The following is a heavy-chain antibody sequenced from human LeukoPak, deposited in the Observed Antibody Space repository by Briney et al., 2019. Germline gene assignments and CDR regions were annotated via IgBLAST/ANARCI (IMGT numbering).Heavy chain of an antibody. CDR1: VFTFSGSA. J-gene: IGHJ4*02. V-gene: IGHV3-73*01. D-gene: IGHD1-26*01. CDR3: TRQAGSGSYAHN. Sequence: GGSLRLSCAASVFTFSGSAMQWVRQAAGEGREWVGRIRSKANSYATAYAASVKGRFPISRDDSKKTAYLQMNSLKTEDGAVYYCTRQAGSGSYAHNWGQGTLVTVSS. CDR2: IRSKANSYAT.